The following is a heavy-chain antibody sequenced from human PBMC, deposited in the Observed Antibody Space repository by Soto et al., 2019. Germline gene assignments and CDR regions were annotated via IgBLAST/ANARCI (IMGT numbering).Heavy chain of an antibody. J-gene: IGHJ6*03. CDR3: ARASLRYFDWLLYNHGMDV. CDR2: TNHSGST. V-gene: IGHV4-34*01. D-gene: IGHD3-9*01. CDR1: GGSFSGYY. Sequence: PSETLSLTCAVYGGSFSGYYWSWIRQPPGKGLEWIGETNHSGSTNYNPSLKSRVTISVDTSKNQFSLKLSSVTAADTAVYYCARASLRYFDWLLYNHGMDVWGKGTTVTVSS.